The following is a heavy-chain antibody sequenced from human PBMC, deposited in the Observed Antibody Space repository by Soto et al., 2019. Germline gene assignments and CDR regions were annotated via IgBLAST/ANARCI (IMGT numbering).Heavy chain of an antibody. J-gene: IGHJ4*02. CDR3: ARSRDGAVPDSTNI. Sequence: QSVGSLRLSCELSGFTLSRYAMHWVRQAPGGGLDWVAVISRDGTTTYYGDSVKGRFTVSRDNSKSTVFLSMTSLGPDDTAVFCCARSRDGAVPDSTNIWGQGTLVT. CDR2: ISRDGTTT. V-gene: IGHV3-30-3*01. CDR1: GFTLSRYA. D-gene: IGHD3-3*01.